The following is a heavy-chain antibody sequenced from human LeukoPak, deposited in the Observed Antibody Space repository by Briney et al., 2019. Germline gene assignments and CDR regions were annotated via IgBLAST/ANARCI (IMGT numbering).Heavy chain of an antibody. CDR1: GYTFTVYY. D-gene: IGHD3-22*01. CDR2: INPNSGGT. Sequence: ASVKVSCKASGYTFTVYYMHWVRQAPGQGLEWMGWINPNSGGTNYAQKFQGRVTMTRDTSISTAYMELSRLRSDDTAVYYCASWGAYYYDSSGYYYFDYWGQGTLVTVSS. CDR3: ASWGAYYYDSSGYYYFDY. V-gene: IGHV1-2*02. J-gene: IGHJ4*02.